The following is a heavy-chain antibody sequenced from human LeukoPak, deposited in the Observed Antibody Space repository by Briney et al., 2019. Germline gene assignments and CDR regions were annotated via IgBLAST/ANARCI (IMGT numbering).Heavy chain of an antibody. V-gene: IGHV4-38-2*01. CDR2: IYHSGTT. CDR3: ATRVVPLEGEEWGFIGDY. J-gene: IGHJ4*02. CDR1: DYPISRNYF. Sequence: PSETLSLTCAVSDYPISRNYFWGWIRPPPGKGLEWIGGIYHSGTTYYNPSLKSRVTLFLDTSKDQFSLKLSSVSAADTAMYFCATRVVPLEGEEWGFIGDYWGQGILVTVSS. D-gene: IGHD1-26*01.